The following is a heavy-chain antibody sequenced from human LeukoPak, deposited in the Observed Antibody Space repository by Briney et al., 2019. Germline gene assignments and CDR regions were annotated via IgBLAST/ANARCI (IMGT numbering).Heavy chain of an antibody. CDR2: ISYDGSNK. CDR1: GFTFSSYG. V-gene: IGHV3-30*18. Sequence: GGSLRLSCAASGFTFSSYGTHWVRQAPGKGLEWVAVISYDGSNKYYADSVKGRFTISRDNSKNTLYLQMNSLRAEDTAVYYCAKDHYDSSGYSGYYFDYWGQGTLVTVSS. CDR3: AKDHYDSSGYSGYYFDY. D-gene: IGHD3-22*01. J-gene: IGHJ4*02.